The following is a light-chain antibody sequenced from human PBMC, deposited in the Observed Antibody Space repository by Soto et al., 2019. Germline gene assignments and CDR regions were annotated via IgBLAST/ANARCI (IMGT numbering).Light chain of an antibody. J-gene: IGKJ1*01. CDR2: DAS. Sequence: DIQMTQSPSTLSASVGDTVTITCRASESIDNWLAWYQQKPGKAPKLLVYDASTLQSGVASRFSGSGSGTEFTLIISGLQPDDSATYYCQQYTNTNNPWMFGQGTKVDIK. CDR1: ESIDNW. V-gene: IGKV1-5*01. CDR3: QQYTNTNNPWM.